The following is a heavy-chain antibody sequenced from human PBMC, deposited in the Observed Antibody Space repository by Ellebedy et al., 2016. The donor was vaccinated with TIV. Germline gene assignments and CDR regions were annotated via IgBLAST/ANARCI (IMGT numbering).Heavy chain of an antibody. D-gene: IGHD3-9*01. CDR1: GFPFSGYY. CDR2: INTDGSTA. J-gene: IGHJ4*01. CDR3: ARESVRYFDWDF. V-gene: IGHV3-74*01. Sequence: PGGSLRLSCEVSGFPFSGYYMHWVRQAPGKGLVWVARINTDGSTASYADSVEGRVTISRDNARKTLYLQVDRLRAEDTAVYYCARESVRYFDWDFWGHGTLVTFSS.